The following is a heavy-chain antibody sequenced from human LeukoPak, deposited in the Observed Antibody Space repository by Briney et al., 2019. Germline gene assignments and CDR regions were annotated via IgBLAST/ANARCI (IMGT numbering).Heavy chain of an antibody. CDR2: ISRSGGTT. CDR1: GFTFSSYS. D-gene: IGHD2-15*01. J-gene: IGHJ6*03. Sequence: GGSLRLSCAASGFTFSSYSMNWVRQTPGKGLEWVSLISRSGGTTYYADSVKGRFTISRDNSKNTLYLQMNSLRAEDTAEYYCAKRGGTESFYYYYYMDVWGKGTTVTVSS. V-gene: IGHV3-23*01. CDR3: AKRGGTESFYYYYYMDV.